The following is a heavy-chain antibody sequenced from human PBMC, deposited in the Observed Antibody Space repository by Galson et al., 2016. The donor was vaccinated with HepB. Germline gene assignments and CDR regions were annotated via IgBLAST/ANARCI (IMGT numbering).Heavy chain of an antibody. V-gene: IGHV1-2*02. CDR2: IDPRSGGT. J-gene: IGHJ4*02. D-gene: IGHD1-26*01. Sequence: VKVSCKASGYLLTGYNVHWVRQAPGQGLEWMGWIDPRSGGTIYAENFQGRVIMTRDTSINTAYMELSRLRSADKAVYYCAILRRIVTTGSWSSPSYFDYWGQGTLVTVSS. CDR1: GYLLTGYN. CDR3: AILRRIVTTGSWSSPSYFDY.